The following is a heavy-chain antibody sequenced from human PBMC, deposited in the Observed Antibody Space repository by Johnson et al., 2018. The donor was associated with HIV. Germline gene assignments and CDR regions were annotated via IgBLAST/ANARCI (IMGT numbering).Heavy chain of an antibody. J-gene: IGHJ3*02. D-gene: IGHD4-17*01. CDR2: IHSGGTT. CDR3: ARSPETGDRLWRAFDI. V-gene: IGHV3-53*01. Sequence: VQLVESGGGLIQPGGSLRLSCAASDFTVSGNYMSWVRQAPGKGLEWVSLIHSGGTTFYADSVRGRFTISRDSSKNTLYPQMKSLRVEDTAVYYCARSPETGDRLWRAFDIWGQGTMVTVSS. CDR1: DFTVSGNY.